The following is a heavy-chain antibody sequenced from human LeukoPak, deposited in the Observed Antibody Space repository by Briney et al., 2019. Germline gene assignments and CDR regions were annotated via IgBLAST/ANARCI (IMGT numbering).Heavy chain of an antibody. D-gene: IGHD3-10*01. V-gene: IGHV4-34*01. Sequence: PSETLSLTCAVYGGSFSGYYWSWIRQPPGKGLEWIGEINHSGSTNYNPSLKSRVTISVDTSKNQFSLKLSSVTAADTAVYYCARGLEEDGSGSYYLNWFDPWGQGTLVTVSS. J-gene: IGHJ5*02. CDR2: INHSGST. CDR1: GGSFSGYY. CDR3: ARGLEEDGSGSYYLNWFDP.